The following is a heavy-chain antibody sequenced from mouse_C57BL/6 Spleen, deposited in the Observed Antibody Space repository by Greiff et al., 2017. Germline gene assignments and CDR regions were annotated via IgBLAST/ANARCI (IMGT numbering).Heavy chain of an antibody. Sequence: EVQLQQSGPELVKPGASVKISCKASGYSFTGYYMNWVKQSPEKSLEWIGEINPSTGGTNYNQKFKAKATLTVDKSSSTAYMQLKSLTSEDSAVYCCAGPGPVYAMDYWGQGTSVTVSS. V-gene: IGHV1-42*01. CDR1: GYSFTGYY. CDR2: INPSTGGT. J-gene: IGHJ4*01. CDR3: AGPGPVYAMDY. D-gene: IGHD3-3*01.